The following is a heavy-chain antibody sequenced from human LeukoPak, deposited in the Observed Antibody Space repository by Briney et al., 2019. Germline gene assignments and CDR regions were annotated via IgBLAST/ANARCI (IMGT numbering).Heavy chain of an antibody. CDR2: ISYDGSIK. Sequence: QPGGSQRLSCAASGFTFSNYGMHWVRQAPGKGLEWVAVISYDGSIKYYADSVKGRFTISRDNSKNTVNLQMGSLRIEDTAVYHCARMTLYGSGTVDWGQGILVTVSS. V-gene: IGHV3-30*03. CDR3: ARMTLYGSGTVD. D-gene: IGHD3-10*01. J-gene: IGHJ4*02. CDR1: GFTFSNYG.